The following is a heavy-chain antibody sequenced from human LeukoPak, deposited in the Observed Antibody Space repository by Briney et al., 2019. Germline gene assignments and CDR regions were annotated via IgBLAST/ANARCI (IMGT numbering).Heavy chain of an antibody. D-gene: IGHD5-18*01. V-gene: IGHV1-8*01. CDR3: ASAPGYSYGYHSYYGMDV. J-gene: IGHJ6*02. CDR1: GYTFTSYD. CDR2: MNPNSGNT. Sequence: ASVKVSCTASGYTFTSYDINWVRQATGQGLEWMGWMNPNSGNTGYAQRFQGRVTMTRNTSISTAYMELSSLRSGDTVVYYCASAPGYSYGYHSYYGMDVWGQGTTVTVSS.